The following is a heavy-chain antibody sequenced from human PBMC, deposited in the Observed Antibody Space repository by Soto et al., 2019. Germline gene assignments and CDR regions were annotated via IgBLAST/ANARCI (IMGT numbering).Heavy chain of an antibody. D-gene: IGHD2-21*02. J-gene: IGHJ2*01. CDR3: ATGSRDGYNYWSFVL. Sequence: QVQLVQSGAELKKPGSSVKVSCKVSGGTFGNFAISWVRQAPGQGPEWVAGIIPIHGTSNLADDFRGRLTLNADESTATASMELSSLRSEDTAIYYCATGSRDGYNYWSFVLWGRGTQVTVSS. CDR2: IIPIHGTS. CDR1: GGTFGNFA. V-gene: IGHV1-69*01.